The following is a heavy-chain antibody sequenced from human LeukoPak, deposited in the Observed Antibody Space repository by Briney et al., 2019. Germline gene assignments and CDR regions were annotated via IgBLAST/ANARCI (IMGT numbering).Heavy chain of an antibody. V-gene: IGHV3-23*01. D-gene: IGHD3-9*01. CDR1: GFTFSNYS. CDR3: AIWGGCSVLTGYYVSDH. CDR2: ITGSGGNS. Sequence: VASLRLSCPASGFTFSNYSMSLVRQAPGEGLEWLSAITGSGGNSYYADYVKGRFTISRDHSKSTVLQQMNSERDEDTAVYYCAIWGGCSVLTGYYVSDHWGQGTLVTVSS. J-gene: IGHJ5*02.